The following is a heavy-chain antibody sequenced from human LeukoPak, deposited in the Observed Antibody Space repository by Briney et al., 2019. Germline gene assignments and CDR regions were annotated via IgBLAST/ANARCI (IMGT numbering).Heavy chain of an antibody. D-gene: IGHD5-18*01. CDR3: AKGNNRGYSYGWVDY. V-gene: IGHV3-9*01. Sequence: PGGSLRLSCAASGFTFDDYAMHWVRQAPGKGLEWVSGISWNSGSIGYADSVKGRFTISRDNAKNSLYLQMNSLRAEDTALYYCAKGNNRGYSYGWVDYWGQGTLVTVSS. CDR2: ISWNSGSI. J-gene: IGHJ4*02. CDR1: GFTFDDYA.